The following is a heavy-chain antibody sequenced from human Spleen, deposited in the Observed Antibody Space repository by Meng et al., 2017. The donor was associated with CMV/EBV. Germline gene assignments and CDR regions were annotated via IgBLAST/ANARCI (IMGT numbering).Heavy chain of an antibody. CDR1: GFTFSSYA. J-gene: IGHJ4*02. D-gene: IGHD1-26*01. CDR2: ITSSGGLT. V-gene: IGHV3-23*01. Sequence: GESLKISCAVSGFTFSSYALTWVRQAPGKGLEWVSAITSSGGLTYYADSVKGRFTISRDNSKNTLYLQMSSLRAEDTAVYFCAKDRSGSYYGVFDFWGQGTLVTVSS. CDR3: AKDRSGSYYGVFDF.